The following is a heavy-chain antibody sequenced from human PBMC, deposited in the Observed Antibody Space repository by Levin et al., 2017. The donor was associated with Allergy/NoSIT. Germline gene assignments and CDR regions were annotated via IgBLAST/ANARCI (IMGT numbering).Heavy chain of an antibody. V-gene: IGHV3-13*01. J-gene: IGHJ2*01. CDR1: GFTFSTYD. D-gene: IGHD3-10*01. Sequence: LSLTCAASGFTFSTYDIHWVRQVPGKGLEWVSAIASAGKTYYPGSVEGGGTISREDAKNSLFLQMNNMRAGDTAVYYCARGGTMIRGVLPYPFDLSRRGTLVTVSS. CDR3: ARGGTMIRGVLPYPFDL. CDR2: IASAGKT.